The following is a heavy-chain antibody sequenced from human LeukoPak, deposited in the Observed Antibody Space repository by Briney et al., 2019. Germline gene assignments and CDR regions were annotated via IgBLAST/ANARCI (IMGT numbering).Heavy chain of an antibody. Sequence: GASVKVSCKASGYTFTGYYMHWVRQAPGQGLEWMGRINPNTGGTNYAQKFQGRVTMTRDTSISTAYMELSRLRSDDTAVFYCARDHLRGKSTGGYHFDYWGQGTLVTVSS. CDR3: ARDHLRGKSTGGYHFDY. CDR1: GYTFTGYY. D-gene: IGHD3-16*02. J-gene: IGHJ4*02. CDR2: INPNTGGT. V-gene: IGHV1-2*06.